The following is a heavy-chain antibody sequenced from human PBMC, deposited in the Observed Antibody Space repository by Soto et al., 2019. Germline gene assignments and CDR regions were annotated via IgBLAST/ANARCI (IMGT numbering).Heavy chain of an antibody. CDR1: GGSISSSSYY. V-gene: IGHV4-39*01. J-gene: IGHJ3*02. CDR3: ASKGYCSSTSCSGGI. CDR2: IYYSGST. D-gene: IGHD2-2*01. Sequence: QLQLQESGPGLVKPSETLSLTCTVSGGSISSSSYYWGWIRQPPGKGLEWIGSIYYSGSTYYNPSLKSRFTISVDTSKNQFSLKLSSVTSADTAVYYCASKGYCSSTSCSGGIWGQGTMVTVSS.